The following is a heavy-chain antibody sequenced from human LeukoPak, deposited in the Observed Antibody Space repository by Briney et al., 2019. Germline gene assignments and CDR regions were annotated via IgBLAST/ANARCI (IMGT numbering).Heavy chain of an antibody. J-gene: IGHJ3*02. CDR1: GFTFSSYA. D-gene: IGHD2-2*01. CDR3: AKVQVDIVVVPAAHAFDI. V-gene: IGHV3-23*01. Sequence: GGSLRLSCAASGFTFSSYAMSWVRQAPGKGLEWVSAISGSGGSTYYADSVKGRFTISRDNSTNTLYLKMNSLRAEDMSVYDCAKVQVDIVVVPAAHAFDIWGKGTMVTVSS. CDR2: ISGSGGST.